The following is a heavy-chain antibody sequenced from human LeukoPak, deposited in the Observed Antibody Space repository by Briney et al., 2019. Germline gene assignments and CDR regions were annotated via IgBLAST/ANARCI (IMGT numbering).Heavy chain of an antibody. CDR3: AKPSRLYFDY. Sequence: GSPRLSRAAPGFTLYSYSMSWVRQAPGEGLEWVSAISGSGGSTYYADSVKGRFTISRDNSKNTLYLQMNSLRAEDTAVYYCAKPSRLYFDYWGQGTLVTVSS. J-gene: IGHJ4*02. CDR1: GFTLYSYS. CDR2: ISGSGGST. V-gene: IGHV3-23*01.